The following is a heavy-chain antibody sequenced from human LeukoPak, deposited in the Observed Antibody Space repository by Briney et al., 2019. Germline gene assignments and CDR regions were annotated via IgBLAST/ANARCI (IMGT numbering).Heavy chain of an antibody. D-gene: IGHD3-22*01. J-gene: IGHJ4*02. CDR3: ARVDSSGYCFDY. V-gene: IGHV4-59*01. CDR1: GGSISSYY. Sequence: SETLSLTCTVSGGSISSYYWSWIRQPPGKGLEWIGYIYYSGSTNYNPSLKSRVTISVDTSKNQFSPKLSSVTAADTAVYYCARVDSSGYCFDYWGQGTLVTVSS. CDR2: IYYSGST.